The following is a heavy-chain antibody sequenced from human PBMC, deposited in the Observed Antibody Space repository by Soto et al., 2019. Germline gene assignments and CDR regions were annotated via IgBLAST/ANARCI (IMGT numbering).Heavy chain of an antibody. CDR1: GYTFTSYG. CDR3: ARGDFWSGYAPGHYFDY. CDR2: ISAYNGNT. J-gene: IGHJ4*02. V-gene: IGHV1-18*01. Sequence: ALVKDPCKTTGYTFTSYGISWVRQAPGKGLEWMGWISAYNGNTNYAQKLQGRVTMTTDTSTSTAYMELRSLRSDDTAVYYCARGDFWSGYAPGHYFDYWGQGTLVTVSS. D-gene: IGHD3-3*01.